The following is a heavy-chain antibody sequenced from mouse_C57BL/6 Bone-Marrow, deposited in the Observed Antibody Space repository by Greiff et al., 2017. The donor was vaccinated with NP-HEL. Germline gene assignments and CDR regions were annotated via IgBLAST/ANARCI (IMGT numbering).Heavy chain of an antibody. V-gene: IGHV1-50*01. CDR3: ARRRDEAWFAY. J-gene: IGHJ3*01. CDR1: GYTFTSYW. Sequence: QVHVKQPGAELVKPGASVKLSCKASGYTFTSYWMQWVKQRPGQGLEWIGEIDPSDSYTNYNQKFKGKATLTVDTSSSTAYMQLSSLTSEDSAVYYCARRRDEAWFAYWGQGTLVTVSA. D-gene: IGHD3-3*01. CDR2: IDPSDSYT.